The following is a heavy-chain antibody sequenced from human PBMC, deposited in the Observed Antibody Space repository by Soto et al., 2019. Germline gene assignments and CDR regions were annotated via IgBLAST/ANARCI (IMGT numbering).Heavy chain of an antibody. CDR2: ISGSGGST. CDR1: GFTFSSYA. D-gene: IGHD3-10*01. CDR3: AKPMYYYGSGKGYYYGMDV. J-gene: IGHJ6*02. V-gene: IGHV3-23*01. Sequence: GGSLRLSCAASGFTFSSYAMSWVRQAPGRGLEWVSAISGSGGSTYYADSVKGRFTISRDNSKNTLYLQMNSLRAEDTAVYYCAKPMYYYGSGKGYYYGMDVWGQGTTVTVSS.